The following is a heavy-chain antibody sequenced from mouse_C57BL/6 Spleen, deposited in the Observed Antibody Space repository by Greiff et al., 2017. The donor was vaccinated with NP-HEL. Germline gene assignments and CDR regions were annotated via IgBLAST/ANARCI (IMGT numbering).Heavy chain of an antibody. J-gene: IGHJ4*01. V-gene: IGHV1-39*01. CDR1: GYSFTDYN. Sequence: QLQESGPELVKPGASVKISCKASGYSFTDYNVNWVKQSNGKSLEWIGVINPNYGTTSYNQKFKGKATLTVDQSSSTAYMQLNSLTSEDSAVYYCAREGYYYGSPRAMDYWGQGTSVTVSS. D-gene: IGHD1-1*01. CDR2: INPNYGTT. CDR3: AREGYYYGSPRAMDY.